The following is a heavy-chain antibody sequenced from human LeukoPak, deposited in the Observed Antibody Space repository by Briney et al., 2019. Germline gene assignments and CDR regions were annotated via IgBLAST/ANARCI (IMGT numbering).Heavy chain of an antibody. Sequence: SVKVPCKASGGTFSSYAISWVRQAPGQGLEWMGGIIPIFGTANYAQKFQGRVTITTDESTSTAYMELSSLRSEDTAVYYCARGQKGEPDAFDIWGQGTMVTVSS. CDR3: ARGQKGEPDAFDI. D-gene: IGHD1-14*01. CDR1: GGTFSSYA. J-gene: IGHJ3*02. V-gene: IGHV1-69*05. CDR2: IIPIFGTA.